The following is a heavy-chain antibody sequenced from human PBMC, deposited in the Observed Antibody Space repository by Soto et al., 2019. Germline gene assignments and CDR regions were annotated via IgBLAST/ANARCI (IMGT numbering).Heavy chain of an antibody. J-gene: IGHJ5*02. CDR3: ARDLLRGDHGSSLWFDP. V-gene: IGHV6-1*01. CDR1: GDSVSSDSAA. CDR2: TYYRSKWYN. Sequence: PSQTLSLTCAIFGDSVSSDSAAWNWIRQSPSRGLERLGRTYYRSKWYNDYAVSVKSRITINPDTSKNQFSLQLNSVTPEDTAVYYCARDLLRGDHGSSLWFDPWGQGTLVTVSS. D-gene: IGHD3-16*01.